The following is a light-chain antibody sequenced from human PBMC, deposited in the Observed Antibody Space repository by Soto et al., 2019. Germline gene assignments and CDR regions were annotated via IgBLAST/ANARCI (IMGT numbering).Light chain of an antibody. CDR1: SSDVGGYNY. V-gene: IGLV2-14*01. Sequence: QSVLTQPASVSGSPGQSITISCTGTSSDVGGYNYVSWYQQQAGKAPKLIIHEVSNRPSGVSNRFSGSKSGNTASLTISRLQAEDEADYYCDSYTSSRAYVFGSGTKVTVL. CDR2: EVS. J-gene: IGLJ1*01. CDR3: DSYTSSRAYV.